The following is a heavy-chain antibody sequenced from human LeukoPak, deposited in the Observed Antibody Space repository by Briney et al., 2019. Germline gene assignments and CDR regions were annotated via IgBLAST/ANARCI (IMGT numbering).Heavy chain of an antibody. J-gene: IGHJ6*03. D-gene: IGHD4-17*01. CDR2: IRYDGSNK. Sequence: GRSLRLSCAASGFTFSSYGMHWVRQAPGKGLEWVAFIRYDGSNKYYADSVKGRFTISRDNSKNTLYLQMNSLRAEDTAVYYCAKDSDGDYEGGDYMDVWGKGTTVTISS. CDR3: AKDSDGDYEGGDYMDV. CDR1: GFTFSSYG. V-gene: IGHV3-30*02.